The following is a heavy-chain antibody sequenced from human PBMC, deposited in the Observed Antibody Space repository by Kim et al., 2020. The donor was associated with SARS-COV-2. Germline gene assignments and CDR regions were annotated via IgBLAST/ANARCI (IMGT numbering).Heavy chain of an antibody. CDR3: ARVLAAAGIRNYYFDY. J-gene: IGHJ4*02. D-gene: IGHD6-13*01. V-gene: IGHV7-4-1*02. Sequence: GFTGRFAFSLDTSVSTAYLQISSLKAEDTAVYYCARVLAAAGIRNYYFDYWGQGTLVTVSS.